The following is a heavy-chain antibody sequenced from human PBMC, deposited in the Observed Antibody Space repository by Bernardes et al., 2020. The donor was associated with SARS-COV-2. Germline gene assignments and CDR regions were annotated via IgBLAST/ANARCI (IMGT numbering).Heavy chain of an antibody. CDR1: GITFNVYG. V-gene: IGHV3-23*01. D-gene: IGHD2-8*01. J-gene: IGHJ4*02. CDR3: TAYTYGVQRTIDY. Sequence: GGSLRLSCAASGITFNVYGMHWVRQTPAKGLEWVSGISSSGVNTHYADSVKGRFTISRDNSKNLLSLQMNSLRAEDTATYYCTAYTYGVQRTIDYCGQGNLGTVTS. CDR2: ISSSGVNT.